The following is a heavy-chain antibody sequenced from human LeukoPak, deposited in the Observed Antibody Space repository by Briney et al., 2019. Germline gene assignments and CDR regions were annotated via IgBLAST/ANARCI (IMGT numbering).Heavy chain of an antibody. D-gene: IGHD5-18*01. CDR3: ARTHTAMPEYYYYYYMDV. J-gene: IGHJ6*03. CDR2: ISSNGGST. Sequence: GGSLRLSCAASGFTFSSYAMHRVRQAPGKGLEYVSAISSNGGSTYYANSVKGRFTISRDNSKNTLYLQMGSLRAEDMAVYYCARTHTAMPEYYYYYYMDVWGKGTTVTVSS. CDR1: GFTFSSYA. V-gene: IGHV3-64*01.